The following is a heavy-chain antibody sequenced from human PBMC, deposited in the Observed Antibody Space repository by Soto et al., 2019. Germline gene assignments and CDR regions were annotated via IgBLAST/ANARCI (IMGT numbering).Heavy chain of an antibody. CDR2: ISYDGSNK. V-gene: IGHV3-30*01. CDR1: GFTFSSYA. J-gene: IGHJ4*02. Sequence: GGSLRLSCAASGFTFSSYAMHWVRQAPGKGLEWVAVISYDGSNKYYADSVKGRFTISRDNSKNTLYLQMNSLRAEDTAVYYCARDFPPGYWGQGTLLTVSS. CDR3: ARDFPPGY.